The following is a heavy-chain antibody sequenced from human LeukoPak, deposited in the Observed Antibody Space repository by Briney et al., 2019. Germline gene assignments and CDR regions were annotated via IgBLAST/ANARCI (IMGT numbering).Heavy chain of an antibody. CDR3: AKDRVGYFDY. CDR1: GFTFSSYG. V-gene: IGHV3-30*02. Sequence: GGSLRLSCAASGFTFSSYGMHWVRQAPGKGLEWVAFIRYDGSNKYYADSVKGRFTISRDNSKNTLYLQMNSLRVEDTAVYYCAKDRVGYFDYWGQGTLVTVSS. CDR2: IRYDGSNK. J-gene: IGHJ4*02. D-gene: IGHD2-2*01.